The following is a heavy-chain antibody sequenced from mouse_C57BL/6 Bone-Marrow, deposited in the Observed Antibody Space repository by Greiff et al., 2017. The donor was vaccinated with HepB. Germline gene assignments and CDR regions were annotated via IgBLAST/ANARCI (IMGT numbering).Heavy chain of an antibody. CDR1: GYSITSGYY. CDR2: ISYDGSN. Sequence: EVKLEESGPGLVKPSQSLSLTCSVTGYSITSGYYWNWIRQFPGNKLEWMGYISYDGSNNYNPSLKNRISITRDTSKNQFFLKLNSVTTEDTATYYCARVWDYEGAFAYWGQGTLVTVSA. CDR3: ARVWDYEGAFAY. J-gene: IGHJ3*01. D-gene: IGHD2-4*01. V-gene: IGHV3-6*01.